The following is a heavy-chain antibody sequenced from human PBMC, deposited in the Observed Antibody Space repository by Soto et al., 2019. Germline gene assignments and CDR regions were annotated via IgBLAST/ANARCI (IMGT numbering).Heavy chain of an antibody. CDR1: GFTFSSYG. CDR3: AKDLHDSSGYYCGPFGAFDY. Sequence: GGSLRLSCAASGFTFSSYGMHWVRQAPGKGLEWVAVISYDGSNKYYADSVKGRFTISRDNSKNTLYLQMNSLRAEDTAVYYCAKDLHDSSGYYCGPFGAFDYWGQGAMVTVSS. CDR2: ISYDGSNK. V-gene: IGHV3-30*18. J-gene: IGHJ4*02. D-gene: IGHD3-22*01.